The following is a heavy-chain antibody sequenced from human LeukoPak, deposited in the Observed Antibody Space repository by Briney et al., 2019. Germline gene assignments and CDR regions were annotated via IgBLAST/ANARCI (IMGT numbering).Heavy chain of an antibody. Sequence: GASVKVSCEASGFIFTSYFMHWVRQAPGQGLEWMGLINPSGGSTRYAQKFQGRVTMTRDMSTSTVYMELSSLRSEDTAVYYCARALPHRRLMDTTMEQHWFDPWGQGTLVTVSS. J-gene: IGHJ5*02. D-gene: IGHD5-18*01. CDR2: INPSGGST. CDR1: GFIFTSYF. V-gene: IGHV1-46*01. CDR3: ARALPHRRLMDTTMEQHWFDP.